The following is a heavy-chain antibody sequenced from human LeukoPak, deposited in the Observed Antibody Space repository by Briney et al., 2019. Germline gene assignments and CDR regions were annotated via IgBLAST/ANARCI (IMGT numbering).Heavy chain of an antibody. CDR2: INPSGGST. J-gene: IGHJ6*03. V-gene: IGHV1-46*01. CDR3: ARSSWYYDILTGYYTDYYYYMDV. D-gene: IGHD3-9*01. CDR1: GYTFTSYY. Sequence: ASVKVSCKASGYTFTSYYMHWVRQAPGQGLEWMGIINPSGGSTSYAQKFQGRVTMTRDTSTSTVYMELSSLRSEDTAVYYCARSSWYYDILTGYYTDYYYYMDVWGKGTTVTIS.